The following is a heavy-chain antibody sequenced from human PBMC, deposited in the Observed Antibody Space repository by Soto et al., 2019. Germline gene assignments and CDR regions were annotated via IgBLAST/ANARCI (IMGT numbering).Heavy chain of an antibody. CDR2: MNPNSGNT. CDR3: ARERSYHMDV. Sequence: QVQLAQSGAEVKKPGASVKVSCKASGYSFTSYDINWVRQATGQGLEWMGWMNPNSGNTGYAQKFQGRVTMTRHTSISTAYMELRSLRSEDTAVYYCARERSYHMDVWCQGTTVTVSS. CDR1: GYSFTSYD. V-gene: IGHV1-8*01. J-gene: IGHJ6*02. D-gene: IGHD2-2*01.